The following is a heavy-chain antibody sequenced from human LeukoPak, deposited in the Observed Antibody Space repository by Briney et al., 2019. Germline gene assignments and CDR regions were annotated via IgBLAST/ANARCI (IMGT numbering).Heavy chain of an antibody. D-gene: IGHD6-19*01. V-gene: IGHV3-73*01. CDR2: IRSKANSYAT. CDR3: TMGSGWYVGY. J-gene: IGHJ4*02. Sequence: GGSLRLSCAASGFIFSGSAMHWVRQASGKGLEWVGRIRSKANSYATAYAASVKGRFTISRDDSKNTAYLQMNSLKTEDTAVYYCTMGSGWYVGYWGQGTLVTVSS. CDR1: GFIFSGSA.